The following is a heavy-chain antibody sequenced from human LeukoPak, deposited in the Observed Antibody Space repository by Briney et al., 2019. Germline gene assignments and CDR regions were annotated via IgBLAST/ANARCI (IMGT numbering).Heavy chain of an antibody. Sequence: SETLSLTCTVSGGSISSYYWSWIRQPAGKGLEWIGRIYTSGSTNYYPSLKSRVTMSVDTSKNQFSLKLSSVTAADTAVYYCARVIYYDSSGYWGTGFDYWGQGTLVTVSS. V-gene: IGHV4-4*07. CDR2: IYTSGST. CDR3: ARVIYYDSSGYWGTGFDY. CDR1: GGSISSYY. D-gene: IGHD3-22*01. J-gene: IGHJ4*02.